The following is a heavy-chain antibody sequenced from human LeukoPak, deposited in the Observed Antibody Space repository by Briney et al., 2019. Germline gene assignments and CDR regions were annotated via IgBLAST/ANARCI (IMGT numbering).Heavy chain of an antibody. CDR1: GGSTSSYY. V-gene: IGHV4-4*07. J-gene: IGHJ5*02. CDR3: AREKIGYYDGSGRGWFDP. D-gene: IGHD3-22*01. Sequence: PSETLSLTCSVSGGSTSSYYWSWIRQPPGKGLEWIGRIYTSGIISGNTNYNPSLKSRVTMSVDTSKNQFSLKLRSVTAADTAVYYCAREKIGYYDGSGRGWFDPWGQGTLVTVSS. CDR2: IYTSGIISGNT.